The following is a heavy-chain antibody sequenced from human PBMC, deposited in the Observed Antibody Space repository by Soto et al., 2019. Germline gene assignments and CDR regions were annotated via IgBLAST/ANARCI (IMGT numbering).Heavy chain of an antibody. D-gene: IGHD4-17*01. V-gene: IGHV3-30*18. CDR1: GFTFSSYG. J-gene: IGHJ4*02. CDR3: AKEKDTVTTDY. CDR2: ISYDGSNK. Sequence: GVLRLSCAASGFTFSSYGMHWVRQAPGKGLEWVAVISYDGSNKYYADSVKGRFTISRDNSKNTLYLQMNSLRAEDTAVYYCAKEKDTVTTDYWGQGTLVTVSS.